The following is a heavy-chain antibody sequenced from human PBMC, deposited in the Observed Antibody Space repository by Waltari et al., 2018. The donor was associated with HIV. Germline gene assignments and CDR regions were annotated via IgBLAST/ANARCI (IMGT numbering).Heavy chain of an antibody. J-gene: IGHJ6*02. V-gene: IGHV1-8*01. CDR3: ARRASSWYENRENYFYGMDV. CDR2: MNPDSGNT. CDR1: GYTFTSYD. D-gene: IGHD6-13*01. Sequence: QVQLVQSGAEVKKPGASVKVYCKAFGYTFTSYDINWVRQATGQGLEWMGWMNPDSGNTGYAKEFQGRVTMTRKTSITTAYMELSGLRSEDTAVYYCARRASSWYENRENYFYGMDVWGQGTTVTVSS.